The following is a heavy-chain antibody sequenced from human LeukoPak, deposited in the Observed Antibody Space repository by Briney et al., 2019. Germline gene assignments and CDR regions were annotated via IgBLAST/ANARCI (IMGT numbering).Heavy chain of an antibody. D-gene: IGHD7-27*01. J-gene: IGHJ6*02. CDR1: GFPFSSYG. CDR2: VSYDERNK. V-gene: IGHV3-30*18. CDR3: AKSVPGDYFYGMDV. Sequence: PGGSVRLSCAASGFPFSSYGIHWVRQAPGKGLEWVALVSYDERNKYYAESVKGRFTISRDNSKDTLYLQMNSLRPEDTALYYCAKSVPGDYFYGMDVWGQGTTVFVSS.